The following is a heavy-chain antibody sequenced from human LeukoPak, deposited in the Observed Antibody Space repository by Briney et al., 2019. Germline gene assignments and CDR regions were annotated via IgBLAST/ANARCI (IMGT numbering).Heavy chain of an antibody. V-gene: IGHV4-61*01. CDR1: GGSVSSSRYY. CDR3: AREGGRQWLVSGTLDS. J-gene: IGHJ5*01. CDR2: IYHGSV. D-gene: IGHD6-19*01. Sequence: SETLSLTCTVSGGSVSSSRYYWTWIRQPPGKGLEWIGYIYHGSVTYNPSLESRVTISMDTSKNQFSLKVTSVTAADTAVYYCAREGGRQWLVSGTLDSWGQGTLVTVSS.